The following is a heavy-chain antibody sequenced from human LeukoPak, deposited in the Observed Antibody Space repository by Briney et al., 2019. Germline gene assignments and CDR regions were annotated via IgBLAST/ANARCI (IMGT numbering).Heavy chain of an antibody. CDR2: ISSSSSTI. Sequence: GGSLRLSCAASGFTFSDYWMHWVRQAPGKGLEWVSYISSSSSTIYYADSVKGRFTISRDNAKNSLYLQMNSLRAEDTAVYYCARSRTLDYWGQGTLVTVSS. J-gene: IGHJ4*02. CDR3: ARSRTLDY. V-gene: IGHV3-48*04. D-gene: IGHD1-14*01. CDR1: GFTFSDYW.